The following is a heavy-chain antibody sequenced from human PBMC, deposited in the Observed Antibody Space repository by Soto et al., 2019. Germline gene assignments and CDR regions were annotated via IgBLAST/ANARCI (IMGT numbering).Heavy chain of an antibody. CDR3: AREGRLGGGGMDV. D-gene: IGHD1-26*01. V-gene: IGHV1-69*01. Sequence: QVQLVQSGTEVKKPGSSVKVSCKASGGTFSSYPITWVRQAPGQGLEWMGGIIPIFGQPNYAQKFQGRVTITADESTSTVYMELSSLRSEDTAVYYCAREGRLGGGGMDVWGQGTTVTVSS. CDR1: GGTFSSYP. J-gene: IGHJ6*02. CDR2: IIPIFGQP.